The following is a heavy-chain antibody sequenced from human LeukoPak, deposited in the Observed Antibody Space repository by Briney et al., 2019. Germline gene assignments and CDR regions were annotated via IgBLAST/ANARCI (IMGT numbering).Heavy chain of an antibody. V-gene: IGHV3-23*01. J-gene: IGHJ4*02. CDR2: ISGSGGST. CDR1: GFTFSDYA. CDR3: ARDLSGVTGYTYGRGIDY. D-gene: IGHD5-18*01. Sequence: PGGSLRLSCAASGFTFSDYAMTWVRQAPGKGLEWVSRISGSGGSTYYADSVKGRFTISRDNSKDTLYLQMNSLRAEDTAVYYCARDLSGVTGYTYGRGIDYWGQGTLVTVSS.